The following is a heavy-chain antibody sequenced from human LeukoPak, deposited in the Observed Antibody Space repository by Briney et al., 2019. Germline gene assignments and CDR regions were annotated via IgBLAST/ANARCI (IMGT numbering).Heavy chain of an antibody. D-gene: IGHD1-26*01. CDR3: ARDRWELSPSAFDI. CDR2: INPSGGST. V-gene: IGHV1-2*02. CDR1: GYTFTSYY. J-gene: IGHJ3*02. Sequence: GASVKVSCKAPGYTFTSYYIHWVRQAPGQGLEWMGLINPSGGSTNYAQKFQGRVTMTRDTSISTAYMELSRLRSDDTAVYYCARDRWELSPSAFDIWGQGTMVTVSS.